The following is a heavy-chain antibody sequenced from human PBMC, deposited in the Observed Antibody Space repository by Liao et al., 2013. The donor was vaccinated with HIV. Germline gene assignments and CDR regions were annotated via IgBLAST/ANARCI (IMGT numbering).Heavy chain of an antibody. V-gene: IGHV4-39*02. CDR2: INHSGST. D-gene: IGHD1-1*01. Sequence: QLQLRESGPGLVKPSETLSLTCTVSGGSISSTGYYWGWIRQPPGKGLEWIGEINHSGSTSYNPSLKSRVTLSLDTSKNHFSLRLSSVTAADTAVYYCARERVPPTTYYYYMDVWGDGTTVTVSS. CDR3: ARERVPPTTYYYYMDV. J-gene: IGHJ6*03. CDR1: GGSISSTGYY.